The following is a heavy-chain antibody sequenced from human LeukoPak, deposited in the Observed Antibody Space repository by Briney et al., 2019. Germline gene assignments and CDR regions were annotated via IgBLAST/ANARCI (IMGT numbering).Heavy chain of an antibody. CDR1: GFTFSTYA. Sequence: GGSLRLSCVASGFTFSTYAMHRVRQAPGKGLEWVAFISSDGNKNYYEDSVKGRFTISRDNSKNTLFLQMSSLRPEDAAMYYCAKHDGPIVVVTAKLDYWGLGTLVTVSS. J-gene: IGHJ4*02. CDR2: ISSDGNKN. V-gene: IGHV3-30*18. CDR3: AKHDGPIVVVTAKLDY. D-gene: IGHD2-21*02.